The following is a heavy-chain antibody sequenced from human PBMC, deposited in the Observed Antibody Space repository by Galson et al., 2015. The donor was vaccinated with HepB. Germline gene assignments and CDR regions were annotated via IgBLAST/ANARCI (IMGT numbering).Heavy chain of an antibody. D-gene: IGHD4-17*01. CDR2: IIPIFGTA. CDR3: ARDYGVPYGMDV. V-gene: IGHV1-69*13. J-gene: IGHJ6*02. CDR1: GGTFSSYA. Sequence: SVKVCCKASGGTFSSYAISWVRQAPGQGLEWMGGIIPIFGTANYAQKFQGRVTITADESTSTAYMELSSLRSEDTAVYYCARDYGVPYGMDVWGQGTTVTVSS.